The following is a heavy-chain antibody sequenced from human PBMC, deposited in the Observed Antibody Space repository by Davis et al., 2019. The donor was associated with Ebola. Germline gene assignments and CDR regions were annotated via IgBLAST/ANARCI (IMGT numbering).Heavy chain of an antibody. Sequence: PSETLSLICTVSGGSISSSSYYWGWIRQPPGKGLEWIGSIYYSGSTYYNPSLKSRVTISVDTSKNQFSLKLSSVTAADTAVYYCARGITYYYDSSGYSDWGQGTLVTVSS. D-gene: IGHD3-22*01. V-gene: IGHV4-39*01. J-gene: IGHJ4*02. CDR2: IYYSGST. CDR1: GGSISSSSYY. CDR3: ARGITYYYDSSGYSD.